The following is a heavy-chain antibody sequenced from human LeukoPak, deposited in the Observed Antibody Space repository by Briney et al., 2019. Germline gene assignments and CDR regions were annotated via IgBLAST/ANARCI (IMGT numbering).Heavy chain of an antibody. CDR2: INHSGST. CDR3: ATRTRSWFDP. D-gene: IGHD1-14*01. CDR1: GGSFSGYY. Sequence: PSETLSLTCAVYGGSFSGYYWSWIRQPPGKGLEWIGEINHSGSTNYNPSLKSRVTISVDTSKNQFSLKLSSVTAADAAVYYCATRTRSWFDPWGQGTLVTASS. J-gene: IGHJ5*02. V-gene: IGHV4-34*01.